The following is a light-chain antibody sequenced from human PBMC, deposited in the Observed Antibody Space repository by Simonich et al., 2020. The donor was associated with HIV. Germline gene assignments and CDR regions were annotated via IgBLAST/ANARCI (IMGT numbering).Light chain of an antibody. J-gene: IGKJ5*01. V-gene: IGKV3-15*01. CDR3: QQYYSTPPIT. CDR1: QSVSRN. Sequence: EIVMTQSPATLSVSPGERATLSCRASQSVSRNLAWYQQKPGQAPRLLIYGSSTRATGIPARFSGSGSGTEFTLTISSLQAEDVAVYYCQQYYSTPPITFGQGTRLEIK. CDR2: GSS.